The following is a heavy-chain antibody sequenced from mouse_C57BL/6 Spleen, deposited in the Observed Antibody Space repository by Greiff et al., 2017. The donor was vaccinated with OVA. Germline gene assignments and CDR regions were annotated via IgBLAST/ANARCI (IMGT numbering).Heavy chain of an antibody. J-gene: IGHJ4*01. V-gene: IGHV1-54*01. D-gene: IGHD1-1*01. CDR3: ARGHYGSSYYAMDY. CDR1: GYAFNNYL. CDR2: INPGSGGT. Sequence: QVQLQQSGAELVRPGTSVKVSCKASGYAFNNYLIEWVKQRPGQGLEWIGVINPGSGGTNYNEKFKGKATLTADKSSSTAYMQLSSLTSEDSAVYFCARGHYGSSYYAMDYWGQGTSVTVSS.